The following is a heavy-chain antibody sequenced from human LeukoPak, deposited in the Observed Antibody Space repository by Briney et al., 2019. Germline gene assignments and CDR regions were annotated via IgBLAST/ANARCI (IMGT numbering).Heavy chain of an antibody. D-gene: IGHD3-3*01. V-gene: IGHV4-39*01. CDR3: ARLFGVIIQYWYFDL. CDR2: IYYSGST. Sequence: ETLSLTCTVSGGSISSYYWGWIRQPPGKGLEWIGSIYYSGSTYYNPSLKSRVTISVDTSKNQFSLKLSSVTAADTAVYYCARLFGVIIQYWYFDLWGRGTLVTVSS. J-gene: IGHJ2*01. CDR1: GGSISSYY.